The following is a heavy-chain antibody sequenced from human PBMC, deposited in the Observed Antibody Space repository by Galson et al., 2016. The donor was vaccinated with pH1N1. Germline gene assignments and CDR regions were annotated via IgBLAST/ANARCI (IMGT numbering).Heavy chain of an antibody. D-gene: IGHD5-12*01. CDR1: GYTFSTYN. CDR3: ARDLYSGYAGGRLDY. CDR2: INPSGDTT. J-gene: IGHJ4*02. V-gene: IGHV1-46*03. Sequence: SVKVSCKESGYTFSTYNMHWVRQAPGQGLEWMGIINPSGDTTSYAQKFQGGVTMTRDTSANTVYMKLSSLRSEDTAIYYCARDLYSGYAGGRLDYWGQGTLVTVSS.